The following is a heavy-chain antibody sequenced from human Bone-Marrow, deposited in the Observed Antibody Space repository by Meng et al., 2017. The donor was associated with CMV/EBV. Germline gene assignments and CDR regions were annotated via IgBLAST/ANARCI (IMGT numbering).Heavy chain of an antibody. D-gene: IGHD2-2*02. CDR3: ARVGCSSTSCYTGAFDI. Sequence: GGSLRLSCAASGFTFSSYEMNWVRQAPGKGLEWVSYISSSGSTIYYADSVKGRFTISRDNAKNSLYLQMNSLRAEDTAVYYCARVGCSSTSCYTGAFDIGGQGKMV. J-gene: IGHJ3*02. CDR2: ISSSGSTI. CDR1: GFTFSSYE. V-gene: IGHV3-48*03.